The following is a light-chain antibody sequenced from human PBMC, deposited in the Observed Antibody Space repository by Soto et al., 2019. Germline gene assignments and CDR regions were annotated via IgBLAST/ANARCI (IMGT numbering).Light chain of an antibody. V-gene: IGKV3-20*01. Sequence: EIVLTQSPGTLTLSPGERATLSCRASQSVRSNYLAWYQQGPGQAPRLLIFAASSRATGIPDRFGGSGSGTDFTLTISRLEPEDFAVYYCQQYSTSPWTFGQGTKVDIK. CDR3: QQYSTSPWT. CDR2: AAS. J-gene: IGKJ1*01. CDR1: QSVRSNY.